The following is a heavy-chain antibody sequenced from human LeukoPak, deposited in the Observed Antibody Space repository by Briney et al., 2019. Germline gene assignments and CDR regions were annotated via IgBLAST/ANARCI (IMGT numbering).Heavy chain of an antibody. V-gene: IGHV4-39*01. CDR3: ARHCRNYYDSSGYYPGAFDI. CDR2: IYHSGST. CDR1: GGSFSSYY. J-gene: IGHJ3*02. D-gene: IGHD3-22*01. Sequence: SETLSLTCAVYGGSFSSYYWGWIRQPPGKGLEWLGSIYHSGSTFYNPSLKRRVTKSVDTSKNQISLKLSSVTAADTAVYYCARHCRNYYDSSGYYPGAFDIWGQGTMVTVSS.